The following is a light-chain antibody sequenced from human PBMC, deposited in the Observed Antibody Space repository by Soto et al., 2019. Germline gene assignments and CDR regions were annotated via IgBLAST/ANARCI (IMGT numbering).Light chain of an antibody. J-gene: IGLJ2*01. CDR3: GTWDSSLRAVV. V-gene: IGLV1-51*01. CDR1: SSNSGNNY. Sequence: QSVLTQPPSVSAAPGQKVTISCSGSSSNSGNNYVSWYQQLPVTAPKLLIYDNNKRPAGIPDRFSGAKSGTSATLGITGLQTGDEADYYCGTWDSSLRAVVFGGGTKVTVL. CDR2: DNN.